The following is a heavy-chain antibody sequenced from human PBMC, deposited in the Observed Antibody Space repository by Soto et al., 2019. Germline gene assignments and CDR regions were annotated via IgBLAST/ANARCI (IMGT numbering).Heavy chain of an antibody. D-gene: IGHD2-21*02. Sequence: SETLSLTCTVTGDSINNRSYYWGWIRQPPGKGLEWIGSIYYSGSAYNNPSLKSRVSMSVDTSKNQFSLKLRSVTAADTALYYCARQRTSVVTQAYFDSWGQGSLVTVSS. V-gene: IGHV4-39*01. J-gene: IGHJ4*02. CDR3: ARQRTSVVTQAYFDS. CDR1: GDSINNRSYY. CDR2: IYYSGSA.